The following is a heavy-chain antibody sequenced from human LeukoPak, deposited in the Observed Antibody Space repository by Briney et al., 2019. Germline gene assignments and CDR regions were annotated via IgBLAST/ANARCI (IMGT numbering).Heavy chain of an antibody. CDR2: INPNSGGT. J-gene: IGHJ5*02. CDR1: GYTFSGFY. V-gene: IGHV1-2*02. Sequence: ASVKVSCKASGYTFSGFYMHWVRQAPGQGLEWMGWINPNSGGTKYAHKFQGRVTMTSDTSISTAYMELSRLRSDDTAVYYCARDLYSGPTGDYNWFDPWGQGTLVTVSS. D-gene: IGHD1-7*01. CDR3: ARDLYSGPTGDYNWFDP.